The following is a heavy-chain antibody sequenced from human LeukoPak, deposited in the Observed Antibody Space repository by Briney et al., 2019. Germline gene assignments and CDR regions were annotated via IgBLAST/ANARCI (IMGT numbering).Heavy chain of an antibody. CDR3: ARESGYDSSGYYRIPPDY. CDR1: GGSISSYY. J-gene: IGHJ4*02. V-gene: IGHV4-59*12. D-gene: IGHD3-22*01. Sequence: SETLSLTCTVSGGSISSYYWSWIRQPPGKGLEWIGYIYYSGSTNYNPSLKSRVTMSVDTSKNQFSLKLSSVTAADTAVYYCARESGYDSSGYYRIPPDYWGQGTLVTVSS. CDR2: IYYSGST.